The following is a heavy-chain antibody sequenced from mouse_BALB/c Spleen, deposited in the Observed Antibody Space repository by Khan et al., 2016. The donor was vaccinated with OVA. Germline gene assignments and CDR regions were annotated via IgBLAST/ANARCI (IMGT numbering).Heavy chain of an antibody. V-gene: IGHV5-6*01. D-gene: IGHD4-1*01. Sequence: EVELVESGGDLVRPGGSLKLSCAASGFSFSSYSMSWVRQTPDKRLEWVATISSGGDYTYYPDSVKGRFTISRDNAKNTLYLYMSSLKSEDTAIYYCASHLTGSFAYWGQGTLVTVSA. CDR2: ISSGGDYT. J-gene: IGHJ3*01. CDR1: GFSFSSYS. CDR3: ASHLTGSFAY.